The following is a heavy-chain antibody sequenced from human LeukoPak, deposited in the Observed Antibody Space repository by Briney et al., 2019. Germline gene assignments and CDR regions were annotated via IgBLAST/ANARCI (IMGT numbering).Heavy chain of an antibody. J-gene: IGHJ4*02. Sequence: GGSLRLSCAISGITLSNYGMSWVRQAPGKGLEWVAGISGSGGSTNYADSVKGRFTISRDNRKNTLYLQMNSLRAEDTAVYFCAKRGVVIRVILVGFHKEAYYFDSWGQGALVTVSS. D-gene: IGHD3-22*01. V-gene: IGHV3-23*01. CDR1: GITLSNYG. CDR3: AKRGVVIRVILVGFHKEAYYFDS. CDR2: ISGSGGST.